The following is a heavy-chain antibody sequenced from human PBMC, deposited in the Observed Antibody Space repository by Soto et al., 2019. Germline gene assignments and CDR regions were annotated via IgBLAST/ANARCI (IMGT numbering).Heavy chain of an antibody. CDR2: IKSKTDGGTT. CDR3: TTDYYDSSVDDAFDI. D-gene: IGHD3-22*01. J-gene: IGHJ3*02. Sequence: EVQLVESGGGLVKPGGSLRLSCAASGFTFSNAWMNWVRQAPGKGLEWVGRIKSKTDGGTTDYAAPVKGRFTISRDDSKNTLYLQMNSLKTEDTAVYYCTTDYYDSSVDDAFDIWGQGTMVTVSS. CDR1: GFTFSNAW. V-gene: IGHV3-15*07.